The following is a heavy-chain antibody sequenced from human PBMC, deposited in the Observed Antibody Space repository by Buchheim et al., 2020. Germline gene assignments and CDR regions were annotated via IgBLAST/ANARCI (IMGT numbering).Heavy chain of an antibody. CDR1: GGSISSGSYY. CDR2: IYTSGST. V-gene: IGHV4-61*02. Sequence: QVQLQESGPGLVKPSQTLSLTCTVSGGSISSGSYYWSWIRQPAGKGLEWIGRIYTSGSTNYNPSLKSRVTIPVDTSKNQFSLKLSSVTAADTAVYYCASSTTGEGSSYVFDYWGQGTL. CDR3: ASSTTGEGSSYVFDY. J-gene: IGHJ4*02. D-gene: IGHD6-6*01.